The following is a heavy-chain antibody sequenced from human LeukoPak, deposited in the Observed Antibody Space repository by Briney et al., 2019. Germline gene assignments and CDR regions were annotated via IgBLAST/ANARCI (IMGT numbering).Heavy chain of an antibody. D-gene: IGHD6-6*01. J-gene: IGHJ3*02. CDR2: MNPNSGNT. V-gene: IGHV1-8*01. CDR3: ARGLSSDGGDAFDI. Sequence: ASVKVSCKASGYTFTSYDINWVRQATGQGLERMGWMNPNSGNTGYAQKFQGRVTMTRNTSISTAYMELSSLRSEDTAVYYCARGLSSDGGDAFDIWGQGTMVTVSS. CDR1: GYTFTSYD.